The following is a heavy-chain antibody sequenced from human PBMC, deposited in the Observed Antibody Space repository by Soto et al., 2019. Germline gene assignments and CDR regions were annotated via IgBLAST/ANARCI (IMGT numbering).Heavy chain of an antibody. D-gene: IGHD2-15*01. CDR2: IYPGDSDI. CDR1: GHSFASYW. CDR3: ARLRADCSGGSCYSYYFDC. J-gene: IGHJ4*02. Sequence: GESLKISCQDSGHSFASYWIGWVRQMPGKGLEWMGVIYPGDSDIRYSPSFQGQVTISAAKTISTAYLQLSSLKASDTAMYYCARLRADCSGGSCYSYYFDCWGQGTLVTVSS. V-gene: IGHV5-51*01.